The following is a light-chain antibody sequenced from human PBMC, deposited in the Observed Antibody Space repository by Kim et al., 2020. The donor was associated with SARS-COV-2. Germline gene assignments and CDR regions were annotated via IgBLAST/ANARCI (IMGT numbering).Light chain of an antibody. CDR2: GAS. J-gene: IGKJ2*01. Sequence: LVMTQSPATLSVSPGERATLSCGASQSVSSNLAWYQQKPGQAPRLPIYGASTRATGFPARFSGSGSGTEFTLTISSLQSEDFAVYYCQQYNTWPYTFGQGTKLEI. V-gene: IGKV3-15*01. CDR3: QQYNTWPYT. CDR1: QSVSSN.